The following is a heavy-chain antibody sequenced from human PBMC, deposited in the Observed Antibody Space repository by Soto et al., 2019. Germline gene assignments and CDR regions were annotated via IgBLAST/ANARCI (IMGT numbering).Heavy chain of an antibody. Sequence: PSETLSLTCAVYCGSLSTYYWSWIRQSPGKGLEWIGEIHPSGTTDYNPSLWSRVTMSLDTSKNQFSLNLISVTAADTGVYYCARGRDEYKLGNVWGPGTTVTVSS. CDR3: ARGRDEYKLGNV. J-gene: IGHJ6*02. V-gene: IGHV4-34*01. D-gene: IGHD7-27*01. CDR1: CGSLSTYY. CDR2: IHPSGTT.